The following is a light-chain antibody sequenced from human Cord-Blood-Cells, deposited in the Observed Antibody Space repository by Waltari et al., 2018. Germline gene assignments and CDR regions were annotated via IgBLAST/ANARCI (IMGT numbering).Light chain of an antibody. CDR1: QSVLYSSNNKNY. CDR2: WAS. V-gene: IGKV4-1*01. Sequence: DIVMTQSPDSLAVSLGERATINCKSSQSVLYSSNNKNYLAWYQQKPGQPPKLLIYWASTRESGVPDRFSGSGSGTDFTLTISSLQAEDVVVYYCQQYYSTPPTFGPGTKVDIK. CDR3: QQYYSTPPT. J-gene: IGKJ3*01.